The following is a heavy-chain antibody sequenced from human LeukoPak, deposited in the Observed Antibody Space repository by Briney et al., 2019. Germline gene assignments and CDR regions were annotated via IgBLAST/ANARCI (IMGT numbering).Heavy chain of an antibody. CDR2: IYYSGST. V-gene: IGHV4-59*01. Sequence: PSETLSLTCTVSGGSISSYYWSWIRQPPGKGLEWSGYIYYSGSTNYNPSLKSRVTISVDTSKNQFSLNLSSVTAADTAVYYCARGIIAVAGDYFDYWGQGTLVTVSS. D-gene: IGHD6-19*01. J-gene: IGHJ4*02. CDR3: ARGIIAVAGDYFDY. CDR1: GGSISSYY.